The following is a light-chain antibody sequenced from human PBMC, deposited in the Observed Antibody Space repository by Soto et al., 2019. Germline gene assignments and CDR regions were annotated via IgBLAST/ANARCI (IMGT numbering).Light chain of an antibody. CDR1: SSDVGGYNY. CDR2: DVS. Sequence: QSALTQPASGSGSPGQSITISCTGTSSDVGGYNYVSWYQQHPGKAPKLMIYDVSNRPSGVSNRFSGSKSGNTASLTISGLQAEDEADYYCSSYTSSSTVVFGGVTKLTV. CDR3: SSYTSSSTVV. V-gene: IGLV2-14*01. J-gene: IGLJ2*01.